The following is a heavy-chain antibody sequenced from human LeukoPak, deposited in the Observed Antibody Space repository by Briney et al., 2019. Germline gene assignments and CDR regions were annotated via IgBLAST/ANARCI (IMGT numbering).Heavy chain of an antibody. V-gene: IGHV5-51*01. D-gene: IGHD3-22*01. CDR1: GYTMTNYW. J-gene: IGHJ4*02. Sequence: LGESLKISCKASGYTMTNYWIAWVRRTPGKGLEWMGLTYPSDSDTRYSPSFRGQVTISVDKSISTAYLQWSSLKASDTAIYYCARLSDKVVIGGGNGAFLDYWGLGTLVTVSS. CDR3: ARLSDKVVIGGGNGAFLDY. CDR2: TYPSDSDT.